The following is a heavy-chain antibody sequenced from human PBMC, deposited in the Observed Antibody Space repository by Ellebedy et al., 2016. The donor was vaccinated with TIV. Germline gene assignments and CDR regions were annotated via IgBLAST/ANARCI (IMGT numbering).Heavy chain of an antibody. CDR3: ARSWGTPGDFDY. CDR2: IIPIFGTA. CDR1: GGTFSSYA. J-gene: IGHJ4*02. V-gene: IGHV1-69*05. Sequence: AASVKVSCKASGGTFSSYAISWVRQAPGQGLEWMGGIIPIFGTANYAQKLQGRVTMTTDTSTSTAYMELRSLRSDDTAVYYCARSWGTPGDFDYWGQGTLVTVSS. D-gene: IGHD1-1*01.